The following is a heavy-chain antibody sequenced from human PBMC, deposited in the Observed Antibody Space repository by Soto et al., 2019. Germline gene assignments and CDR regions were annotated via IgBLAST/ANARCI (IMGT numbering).Heavy chain of an antibody. Sequence: KPSETLSLTCTVSGCSISSGGDYWSRIRQHPRKGLEWIGYIYYSGSTYYNPSLKSRVTISVDTSKNQFSLKLSSVTAADTAVYYCAASCVGCGGFNYYGMDVWGQGTTVTVSS. CDR3: AASCVGCGGFNYYGMDV. D-gene: IGHD2-21*01. CDR2: IYYSGST. J-gene: IGHJ6*02. V-gene: IGHV4-31*03. CDR1: GCSISSGGDY.